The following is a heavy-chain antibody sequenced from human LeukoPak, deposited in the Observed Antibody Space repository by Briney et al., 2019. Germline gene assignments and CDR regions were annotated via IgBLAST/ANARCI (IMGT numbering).Heavy chain of an antibody. CDR1: GYSFTTYW. CDR3: ARSLLYCTNGVCSLDY. J-gene: IGHJ4*02. Sequence: GESLKISCKGSGYSFTTYWIGWVRQMPGKGLEWMGIIYPGDSDTRYSPSFQGQVTISADKSISTAYLQWSSLKASDTAMYYCARSLLYCTNGVCSLDYWGQGTLVTVSS. V-gene: IGHV5-51*01. D-gene: IGHD2-8*01. CDR2: IYPGDSDT.